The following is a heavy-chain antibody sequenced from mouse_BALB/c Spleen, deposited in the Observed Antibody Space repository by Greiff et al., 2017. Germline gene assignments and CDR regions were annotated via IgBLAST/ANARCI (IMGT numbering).Heavy chain of an antibody. V-gene: IGHV5-12-2*01. CDR3: ARRGNYWYFDV. Sequence: EVHLVESGGGLVQPGGSLKLSCAASGFTFSSYTMSWVRQTPEKRLEWVAYISNGGGSTYYPDTVKGRFTISRDNAKNTLYLQMSSLKSEDTAMYYCARRGNYWYFDVWGAGTTVTVSS. D-gene: IGHD2-1*01. CDR1: GFTFSSYT. CDR2: ISNGGGST. J-gene: IGHJ1*01.